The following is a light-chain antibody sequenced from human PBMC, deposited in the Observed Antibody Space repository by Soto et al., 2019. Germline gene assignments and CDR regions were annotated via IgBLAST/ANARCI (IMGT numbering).Light chain of an antibody. Sequence: QSALTQPASVPGSPGQSITISCTGTSSDVGTYNYASWYQQHPGKAPKVMIYDVSNRPSGVSNRFSGSKSGNTASLTISGLQAEDEADYYCSSYTGSSTSVIFGGGTKLTVL. CDR1: SSDVGTYNY. J-gene: IGLJ2*01. V-gene: IGLV2-14*03. CDR3: SSYTGSSTSVI. CDR2: DVS.